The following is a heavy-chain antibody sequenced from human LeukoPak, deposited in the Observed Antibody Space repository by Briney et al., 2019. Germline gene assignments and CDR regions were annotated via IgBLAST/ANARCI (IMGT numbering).Heavy chain of an antibody. V-gene: IGHV4-34*01. D-gene: IGHD3-22*01. CDR1: GGSFSGYY. CDR2: INHSGST. Sequence: PSETLSLTCAVYGGSFSGYYWSWIRQPPGKGLEWIGEINHSGSTNYNPSLKSRVTMSVDTSKNQFSLKLSSVTAADTAVYYCARDLMTTMIVATGWFDPWGQGTLVTVSS. CDR3: ARDLMTTMIVATGWFDP. J-gene: IGHJ5*02.